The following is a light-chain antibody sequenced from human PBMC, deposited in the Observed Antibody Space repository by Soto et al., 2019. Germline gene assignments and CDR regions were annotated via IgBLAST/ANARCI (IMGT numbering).Light chain of an antibody. CDR2: EVS. CDR1: SSDVGGYNY. Sequence: QSALTQPPSASGSPGQSVTISCTGTSSDVGGYNYVSWFQQHPGKAPKLMIDEVSKRPSGVPDRFSGSKSGNTASLTVPGLQAEDEADYYCTSYAGSNIWVFGGGTKVTVL. J-gene: IGLJ2*01. V-gene: IGLV2-8*01. CDR3: TSYAGSNIWV.